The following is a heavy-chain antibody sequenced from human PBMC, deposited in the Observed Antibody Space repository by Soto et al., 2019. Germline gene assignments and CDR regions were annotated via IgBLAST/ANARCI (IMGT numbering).Heavy chain of an antibody. CDR3: AFSSSSSDYYGMDV. CDR1: GYTFTGYY. J-gene: IGHJ6*02. V-gene: IGHV1-2*04. CDR2: INPNSGGT. Sequence: QVQLVQSGAEVKKPGASVKVSCKASGYTFTGYYMHWVRQAPGQGLEWMGWINPNSGGTHYAQKFQGWVSMTRDTSISTAYMELSRLRSDDTAVYYCAFSSSSSDYYGMDVWGQGTTVTVSS. D-gene: IGHD6-6*01.